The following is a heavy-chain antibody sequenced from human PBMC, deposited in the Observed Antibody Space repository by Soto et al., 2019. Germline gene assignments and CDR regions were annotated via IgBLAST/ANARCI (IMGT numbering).Heavy chain of an antibody. J-gene: IGHJ6*02. V-gene: IGHV3-30-3*01. Sequence: PGGSLRLSCAASGFTFSSYAMHWVRQAPGKGLEWVAVISYDGSNKYYADSVKGRFTISRDNSKNTLYLQMNSLRAEDTAVYYWAKDRYGYSYEGPYYYYGMDVWGQGTTVTVSS. CDR3: AKDRYGYSYEGPYYYYGMDV. CDR1: GFTFSSYA. CDR2: ISYDGSNK. D-gene: IGHD5-18*01.